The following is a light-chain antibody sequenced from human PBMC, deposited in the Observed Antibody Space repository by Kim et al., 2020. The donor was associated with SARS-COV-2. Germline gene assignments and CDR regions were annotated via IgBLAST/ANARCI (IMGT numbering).Light chain of an antibody. CDR2: EAF. Sequence: LSPGERPPLSCRASQSVGSSLLAWYQQKPGQAPRLLIYEAFKRVAGIPDRFSGSGSGTDFTLTISRPEPEDFAMYYCQQYGSSPYSFGQGTKLEI. CDR3: QQYGSSPYS. J-gene: IGKJ2*03. V-gene: IGKV3-20*01. CDR1: QSVGSSL.